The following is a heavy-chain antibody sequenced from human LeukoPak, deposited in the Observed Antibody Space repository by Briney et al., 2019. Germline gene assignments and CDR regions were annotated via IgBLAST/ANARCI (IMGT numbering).Heavy chain of an antibody. J-gene: IGHJ4*02. Sequence: PGGSLRLPCAASGFTFDDYAMHWVRQAPGKSLEWVSGISWNSGSIGYADSVKGRFTISRDNAKNSLYLQMNSLRAEDTALYYCAKSGAVAGYFDYWGQGTLVTVSS. V-gene: IGHV3-9*01. CDR3: AKSGAVAGYFDY. D-gene: IGHD6-19*01. CDR2: ISWNSGSI. CDR1: GFTFDDYA.